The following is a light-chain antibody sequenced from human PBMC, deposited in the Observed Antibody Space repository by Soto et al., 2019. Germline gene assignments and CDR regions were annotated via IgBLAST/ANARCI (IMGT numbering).Light chain of an antibody. V-gene: IGLV2-11*01. CDR2: DVS. Sequence: QSALTQPRSVSGSPGQSVIISCTGTSSDVGYYNYVSWYQQHPGKAPKLMIYDVSKRPSGVPDRFSGSKSGNTASLTISGLQAEDEADYYCCSYAGRYALWVFGGGTKVTVL. CDR1: SSDVGYYNY. CDR3: CSYAGRYALWV. J-gene: IGLJ3*02.